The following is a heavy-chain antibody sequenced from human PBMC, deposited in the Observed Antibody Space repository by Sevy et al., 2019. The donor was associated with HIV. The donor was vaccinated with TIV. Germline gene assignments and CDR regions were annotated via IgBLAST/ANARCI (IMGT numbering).Heavy chain of an antibody. V-gene: IGHV4-39*01. D-gene: IGHD1-7*01. J-gene: IGHJ5*02. CDR1: GASISNSNYY. CDR3: VRQEGLGTWSEGRFDP. CDR2: IYYNGDT. Sequence: SETLSLTCSVSGASISNSNYYWAWIRQPPGKGLEWIGTIYYNGDTYYNPSLKSRVTISVDTSKNQFFLNLFSVTAADTAVYNCVRQEGLGTWSEGRFDPWGQGTLVTVSS.